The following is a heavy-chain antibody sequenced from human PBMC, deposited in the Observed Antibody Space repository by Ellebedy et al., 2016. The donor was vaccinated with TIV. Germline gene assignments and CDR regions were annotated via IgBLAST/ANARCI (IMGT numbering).Heavy chain of an antibody. D-gene: IGHD6-6*01. V-gene: IGHV3-11*01. CDR3: ARERYSTSSIHY. CDR1: GFTVSDYN. CDR2: ISDSGSAI. Sequence: GGSLRLSXAASGFTVSDYNLNWIRQAPGKGLEWLSYISDSGSAIHYADSVQGRFTVSRDNTKNSLYLQMNSLGVEDTAVYYCARERYSTSSIHYWGQGALVTVSS. J-gene: IGHJ4*02.